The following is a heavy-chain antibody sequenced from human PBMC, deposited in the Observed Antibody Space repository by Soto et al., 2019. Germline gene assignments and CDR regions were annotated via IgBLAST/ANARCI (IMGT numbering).Heavy chain of an antibody. V-gene: IGHV3-30*03. D-gene: IGHD6-13*01. CDR1: GFTLSSSG. J-gene: IGHJ6*02. Sequence: QVQLVESGGGVVQSGRSLRLSCAASGFTLSSSGMHWVRQAPGKGLEWVAVISFDGNDKYYADSVKGRFTISRDDSMNMVYLQLNSLRGEDTAVYYCATEPYSNSWYGTYGMDVWGQGTPVTVSS. CDR2: ISFDGNDK. CDR3: ATEPYSNSWYGTYGMDV.